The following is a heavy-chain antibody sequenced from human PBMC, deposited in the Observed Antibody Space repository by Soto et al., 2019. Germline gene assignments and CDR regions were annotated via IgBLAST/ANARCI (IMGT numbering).Heavy chain of an antibody. CDR3: AHRGPYGLTLDS. CDR1: GFSLSTSGVG. CDR2: MYWDDDN. J-gene: IGHJ4*02. Sequence: SGPTLVNPTRTLTRTCTFSGFSLSTSGVGVGWIRQPPGRAPEWLALMYWDDDNRYSPSLRKRITITKDLSKNQVVITRTNMNPEHTASYHCAHRGPYGLTLDSWGPGNLVPVSS. V-gene: IGHV2-5*02. D-gene: IGHD4-17*01.